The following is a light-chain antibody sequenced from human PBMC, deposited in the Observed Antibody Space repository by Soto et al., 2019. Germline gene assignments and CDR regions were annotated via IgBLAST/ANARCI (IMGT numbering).Light chain of an antibody. CDR3: SSYTSSSTSCV. CDR2: EVS. J-gene: IGLJ1*01. V-gene: IGLV2-14*01. CDR1: SSDVGGYNY. Sequence: QSALTQPASVSGSPGQSITISCTGTSSDVGGYNYVSWYQQHPGKAPKVMIYEVSNRPSGVSNRFSGSKSGNTASLTISGLQAEDEADYYCSSYTSSSTSCVFGTGTKVTLL.